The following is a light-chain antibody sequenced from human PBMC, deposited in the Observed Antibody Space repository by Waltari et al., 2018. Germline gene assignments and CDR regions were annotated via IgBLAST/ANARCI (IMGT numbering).Light chain of an antibody. V-gene: IGLV1-40*01. CDR2: GNS. CDR1: SSNIGAGYD. CDR3: QSYDSSLSGFYV. Sequence: QSVLTQPPSVSGAPGQRVTISCTGSSSNIGAGYDVHWSQQLPGKAPKLLIYGNSNRPSGVPDRFSGSKSGTSASLAITGLQAEDEADYYCQSYDSSLSGFYVFGAGTKVTVL. J-gene: IGLJ1*01.